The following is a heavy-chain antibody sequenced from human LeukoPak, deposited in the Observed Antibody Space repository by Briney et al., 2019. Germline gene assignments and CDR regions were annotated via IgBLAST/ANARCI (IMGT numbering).Heavy chain of an antibody. CDR3: ARVRSIAAAGTVDY. CDR1: GFTFSSYS. CDR2: IYSGGST. Sequence: GGSLRLSCAASGFTFSSYSMNWVRQAPGKGLEWVSVIYSGGSTYYADSVKGRFTISRDNSKNTLYLQMNSLRAEDTAVYYCARVRSIAAAGTVDYWGQGTLVTVSS. D-gene: IGHD6-13*01. J-gene: IGHJ4*02. V-gene: IGHV3-53*01.